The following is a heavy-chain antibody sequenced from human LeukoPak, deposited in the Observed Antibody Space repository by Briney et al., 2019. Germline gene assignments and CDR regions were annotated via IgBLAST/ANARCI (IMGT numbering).Heavy chain of an antibody. V-gene: IGHV3-48*04. D-gene: IGHD4-23*01. CDR3: YGGSGSDENWFDP. J-gene: IGHJ5*02. CDR1: GFTFSSYG. CDR2: ISSSSSTI. Sequence: PGGSLRLSCAASGFTFSSYGMNWVRQAPGKGLEWVSYISSSSSTIYYADSVKGRFTISRDNAKNTLYLQMNSLRAEDTAVYYCYGGSGSDENWFDPWGQGTLVTVSS.